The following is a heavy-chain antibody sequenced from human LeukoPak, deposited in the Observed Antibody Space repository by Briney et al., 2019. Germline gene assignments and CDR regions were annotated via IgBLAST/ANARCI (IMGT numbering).Heavy chain of an antibody. CDR1: GYTFTGYY. CDR2: INPNSGGT. V-gene: IGHV1-2*06. J-gene: IGHJ4*02. D-gene: IGHD1-26*01. CDR3: ARDSAYSGRQNDY. Sequence: ASVKVSCKASGYTFTGYYMHWVRQAPGQGLEWMGRINPNSGGTNYAQKFQGRVTMTRDTSISTAYMELSRLRSDDTAVYYCARDSAYSGRQNDYWGQGTLVTVSS.